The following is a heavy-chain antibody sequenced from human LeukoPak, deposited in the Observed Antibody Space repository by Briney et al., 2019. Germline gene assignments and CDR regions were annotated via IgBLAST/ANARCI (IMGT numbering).Heavy chain of an antibody. CDR2: IYYSGST. CDR3: ARVRKTRLTTVTTGYFDY. Sequence: PSETLSLTCTVSGGSVSSGSYYWSWIRQPPGKGLEWIGYIYYSGSTNYNPSLKSQVTISVDTSKNQFSLKLSSVTAADTAVYYCARVRKTRLTTVTTGYFDYWGQRTQVTVSS. V-gene: IGHV4-61*01. D-gene: IGHD4-17*01. J-gene: IGHJ4*02. CDR1: GGSVSSGSYY.